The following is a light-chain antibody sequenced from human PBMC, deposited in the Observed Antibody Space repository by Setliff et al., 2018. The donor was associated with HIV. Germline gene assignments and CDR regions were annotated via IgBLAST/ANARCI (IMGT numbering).Light chain of an antibody. Sequence: QSALAQPDSMSGSPGQSLTIFCFGTRSDIGGYEYVSWYQHYQGKAPKLIIYEVSNRPSGVPDRFSGSKSGPTSASLVISGLQAEDEADYYCQSYDSGLSEGVFGTGTKVTVL. CDR2: EVS. V-gene: IGLV2-14*01. J-gene: IGLJ1*01. CDR3: QSYDSGLSEGV. CDR1: RSDIGGYEY.